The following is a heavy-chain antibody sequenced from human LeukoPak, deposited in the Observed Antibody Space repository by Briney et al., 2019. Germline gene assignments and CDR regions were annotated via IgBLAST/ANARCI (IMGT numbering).Heavy chain of an antibody. J-gene: IGHJ5*02. Sequence: GGSLRLSCAASGFTFSNHWMHWVRQAPGKGLMWVSRINRGGSRTDYADSVKGRFTISRDNSKNTLYLQMNSLRAEDTAVYYCAKGVGSSWHGGWFDPWGQGTLVTVSS. CDR1: GFTFSNHW. CDR2: INRGGSRT. D-gene: IGHD6-13*01. V-gene: IGHV3-74*01. CDR3: AKGVGSSWHGGWFDP.